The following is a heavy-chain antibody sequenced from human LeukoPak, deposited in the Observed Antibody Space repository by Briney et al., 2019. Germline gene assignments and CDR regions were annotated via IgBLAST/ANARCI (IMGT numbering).Heavy chain of an antibody. D-gene: IGHD3-3*01. CDR1: GFTFSSYG. CDR3: ARDRAWNYFDY. J-gene: IGHJ4*02. CDR2: ISYDGSNK. Sequence: PGGSLRLPCAASGFTFSSYGMHWVRQAPGKGLEWVAVISYDGSNKYYADSVKGRFTTSRDNSKNTLYLQMDSLRAEDTAVYYCARDRAWNYFDYWGQGTLVTVSS. V-gene: IGHV3-30*03.